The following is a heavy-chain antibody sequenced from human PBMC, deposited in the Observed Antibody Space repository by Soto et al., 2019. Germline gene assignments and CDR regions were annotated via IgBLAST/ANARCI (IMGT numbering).Heavy chain of an antibody. CDR2: INAGNGNR. CDR3: ARDKSPTKWLQSVYYYYGMEV. D-gene: IGHD5-12*01. CDR1: GYTFTSYA. Sequence: ASVKASCKASGYTFTSYAMHWVRQAPGQRLEWMGWINAGNGNRKYSQKFQGRVTITRVRAASTAYMELSSLRSEDTAVYYCARDKSPTKWLQSVYYYYGMEVWGQGTTVAVSS. V-gene: IGHV1-3*01. J-gene: IGHJ6*02.